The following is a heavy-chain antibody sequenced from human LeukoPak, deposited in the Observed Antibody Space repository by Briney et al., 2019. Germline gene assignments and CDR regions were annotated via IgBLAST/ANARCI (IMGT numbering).Heavy chain of an antibody. CDR3: ARASQRDIVVVPAAMEAFDI. J-gene: IGHJ3*02. CDR2: INPNSGGT. D-gene: IGHD2-2*01. CDR1: GYTFTGYY. Sequence: GASVKVSCKASGYTFTGYYMHWVRQAPGQGLEWMGWINPNSGGTNYAQKFQGWVTMTRDTSISTAYMELSRLRSDDTAVYYCARASQRDIVVVPAAMEAFDIWGQGIMVTVSS. V-gene: IGHV1-2*04.